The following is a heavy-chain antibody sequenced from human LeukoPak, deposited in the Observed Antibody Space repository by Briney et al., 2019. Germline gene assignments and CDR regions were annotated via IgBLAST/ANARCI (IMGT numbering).Heavy chain of an antibody. CDR3: ARGYGDCSGGSCYSDY. Sequence: VASVKVSCKASGSTFSSYAISWVRQAPGQGLEWMGGIIPIFGTANYAQKFQGRVTITADKSTSTAYMELSSLRSEDTAVYYCARGYGDCSGGSCYSDYWGQGTLVTVSS. J-gene: IGHJ4*02. V-gene: IGHV1-69*06. CDR1: GSTFSSYA. CDR2: IIPIFGTA. D-gene: IGHD2-15*01.